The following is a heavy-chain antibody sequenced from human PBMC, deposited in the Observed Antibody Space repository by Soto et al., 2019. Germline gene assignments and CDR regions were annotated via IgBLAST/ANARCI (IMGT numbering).Heavy chain of an antibody. V-gene: IGHV4-59*02. Sequence: QVHLQESGPGRVKPSETLSLTCSVSGGSVYDFYWNWLRQTPGKGLEWIGNIYNNGRTNYNPSLMIRVTISMDTSKNQFSLHLISVTAADTAMYFCARGHGIYVRFDSWGQGTLVSVSS. CDR3: ARGHGIYVRFDS. CDR2: IYNNGRT. D-gene: IGHD3-10*02. J-gene: IGHJ4*02. CDR1: GGSVYDFY.